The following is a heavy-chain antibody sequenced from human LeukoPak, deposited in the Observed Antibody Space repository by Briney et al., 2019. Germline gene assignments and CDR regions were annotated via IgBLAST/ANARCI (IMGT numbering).Heavy chain of an antibody. CDR3: ARAQGSYYHYYMDA. J-gene: IGHJ6*03. CDR1: GYTFTSYA. V-gene: IGHV1-46*01. D-gene: IGHD1-26*01. CDR2: INSSGGSP. Sequence: ASVKVSCNASGYTFTSYAISWVRQAPGQGLEWMGIINSSGGSPNYAQKFQGRVTMTRDMSTSTVNMELSSLRSEDTAVYYCARAQGSYYHYYMDAWGKGTTVTVSS.